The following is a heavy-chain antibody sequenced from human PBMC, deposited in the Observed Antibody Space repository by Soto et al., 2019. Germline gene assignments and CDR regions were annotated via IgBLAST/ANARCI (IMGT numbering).Heavy chain of an antibody. Sequence: QVQLVQSGAEVKKPGSSVKVSCKASGGTFSTTAFSWVRQAPGQGLEWVGGIVPMFDTPVYAQKFQDRVTITADGYTTTAYMELRSLTSDDTAVYFCAGERGNRPVAGSAAFEIWGQGTQVTVSS. CDR1: GGTFSTTA. V-gene: IGHV1-69*01. D-gene: IGHD6-19*01. J-gene: IGHJ3*02. CDR3: AGERGNRPVAGSAAFEI. CDR2: IVPMFDTP.